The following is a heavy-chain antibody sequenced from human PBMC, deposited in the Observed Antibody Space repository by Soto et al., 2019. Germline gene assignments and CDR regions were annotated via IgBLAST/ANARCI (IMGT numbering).Heavy chain of an antibody. CDR2: ISFYNGDT. Sequence: ASVKVSCKTSGYTLTSYGVSWVRQAPGQGLEWMGWISFYNGDTNYAQKFQGRVIMTTDTSTSTAYMELRTLRSDDTAVYFCATTTGYSYYYYGMDVWGQGTTVTVS. J-gene: IGHJ6*02. V-gene: IGHV1-18*01. CDR3: ATTTGYSYYYYGMDV. D-gene: IGHD3-9*01. CDR1: GYTLTSYG.